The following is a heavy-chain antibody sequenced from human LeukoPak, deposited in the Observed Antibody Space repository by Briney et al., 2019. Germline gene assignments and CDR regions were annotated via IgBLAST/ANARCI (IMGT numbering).Heavy chain of an antibody. CDR3: ARGGPGAEILGFFNHGTFFDY. D-gene: IGHD1-26*01. J-gene: IGHJ4*02. CDR2: INAGNGNT. Sequence: ASVKVSCKASGYTFTSYAMHWVRQAPGQRLEWMGWINAGNGNTKYSQKFQGRVTITRDTSASTAYMELSSLRSDDTAVYYCARGGPGAEILGFFNHGTFFDYWGQGALVTVPS. CDR1: GYTFTSYA. V-gene: IGHV1-3*01.